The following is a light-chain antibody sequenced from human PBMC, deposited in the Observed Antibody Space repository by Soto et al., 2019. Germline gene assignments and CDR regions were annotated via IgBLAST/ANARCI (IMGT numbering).Light chain of an antibody. Sequence: EIVLTQSPATLSLSPLEIATLSFMASQSVSYYLAWYQQKPGQAPRLLIYSTSTRATGIPDRFSGSGSGTDFTLTISRLEPEDFAVYYCQQYGSSPITFGQGTRLEIK. CDR3: QQYGSSPIT. CDR2: STS. J-gene: IGKJ5*01. CDR1: QSVSYY. V-gene: IGKV3-20*01.